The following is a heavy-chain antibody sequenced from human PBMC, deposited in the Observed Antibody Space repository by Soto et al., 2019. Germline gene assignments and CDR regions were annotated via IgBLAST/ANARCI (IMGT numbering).Heavy chain of an antibody. D-gene: IGHD1-20*01. CDR2: ISAYNGNT. CDR1: GYTFTSYG. CDR3: ARTRYNCTRPTVEEKTHYYMDV. J-gene: IGHJ6*03. V-gene: IGHV1-18*01. Sequence: ASVKVSCKASGYTFTSYGISWVRQAPGQGLEWMGWISAYNGNTNYAQKLQGRVTMTTDTSTSTAYMELRSLRSDDTAVYYCARTRYNCTRPTVEEKTHYYMDVWGKGTTVTVSS.